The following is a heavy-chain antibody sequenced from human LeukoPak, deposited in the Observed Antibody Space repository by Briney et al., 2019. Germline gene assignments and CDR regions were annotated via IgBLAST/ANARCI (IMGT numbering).Heavy chain of an antibody. CDR3: ARGGLFAYYFDY. Sequence: KPGGSLRLSCAASGFIFSSYTMNWVRQAPGKGLEWVSSISSGSSYIYYADSVKGRFTISRDNAKNTLYLQMNSLRAEDTAVYYCARGGLFAYYFDYWGQGTLVTVSS. CDR1: GFIFSSYT. CDR2: ISSGSSYI. J-gene: IGHJ4*02. D-gene: IGHD3-10*02. V-gene: IGHV3-21*01.